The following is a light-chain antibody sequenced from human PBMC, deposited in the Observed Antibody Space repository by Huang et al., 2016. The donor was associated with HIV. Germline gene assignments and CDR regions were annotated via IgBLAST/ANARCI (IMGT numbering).Light chain of an antibody. CDR3: QHYGRSPYT. Sequence: EIVLTQSPGTLSLSPGERATLSCRASQSVSSSYLAWYQQKPGQAPRLLIYGASSRATGIPDRFSGSGSGTDCTLTISRLEPDDFAVYYCQHYGRSPYTFGQGAKLEVK. CDR2: GAS. J-gene: IGKJ2*01. CDR1: QSVSSSY. V-gene: IGKV3-20*01.